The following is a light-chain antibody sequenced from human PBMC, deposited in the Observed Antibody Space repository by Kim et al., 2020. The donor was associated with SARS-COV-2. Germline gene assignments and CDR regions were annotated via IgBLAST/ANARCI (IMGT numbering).Light chain of an antibody. CDR1: EYIYTW. CDR3: QELNTFPLT. V-gene: IGKV1-12*01. J-gene: IGKJ4*01. CDR2: GAS. Sequence: SASVGDRVTITCRASEYIYTWLAWYQQQPGKAPKLLISGASNLQPGVPPRFSASGSGTDFTLTISRLQPEDFATYYCQELNTFPLTFGGGTKLEIK.